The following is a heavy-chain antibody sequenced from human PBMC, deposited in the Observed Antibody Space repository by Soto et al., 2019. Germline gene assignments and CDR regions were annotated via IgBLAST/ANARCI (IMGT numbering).Heavy chain of an antibody. CDR1: GDSVSSNSAA. J-gene: IGHJ5*02. V-gene: IGHV6-1*01. D-gene: IGHD6-13*01. CDR3: ARDVIAADGYAAYNWFDP. CDR2: TYYRSKWYN. Sequence: KQSQTLSLTCAISGDSVSSNSAAWNWIRQSPSRGLEWLGRTYYRSKWYNDYAVSVKSRITINPDTSKNQFSQHLNSVTPEDTAVYYCARDVIAADGYAAYNWFDPWGQGTLVTVSS.